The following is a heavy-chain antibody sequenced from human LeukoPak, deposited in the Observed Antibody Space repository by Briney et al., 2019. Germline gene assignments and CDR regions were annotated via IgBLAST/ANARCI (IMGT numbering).Heavy chain of an antibody. CDR2: ITNSGDNT. J-gene: IGHJ4*02. D-gene: IGHD6-13*01. Sequence: PGGSLRLSCAASGFTFSNYAMSWVRQASGKGLEWVSAITNSGDNTYYADSVKGRFTISRDNSKNTLYLQINSLRAEDTAIYYCAKAPMEDSWYIHFDYWGQGTLVTISS. CDR3: AKAPMEDSWYIHFDY. CDR1: GFTFSNYA. V-gene: IGHV3-23*01.